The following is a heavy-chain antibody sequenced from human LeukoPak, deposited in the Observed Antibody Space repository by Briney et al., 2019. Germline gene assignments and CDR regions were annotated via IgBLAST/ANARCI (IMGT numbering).Heavy chain of an antibody. Sequence: PGGSLRLSCAASGFTFSSYAMSWVRQAPGKGLEWVSAISGSGGSTYYADSVKGRFTISRGNSKNTLYLQMNSLRAEDTAVYYCAKDFRSGSYYTDYWGQGTLVTVSS. CDR2: ISGSGGST. CDR3: AKDFRSGSYYTDY. J-gene: IGHJ4*02. V-gene: IGHV3-23*01. D-gene: IGHD1-26*01. CDR1: GFTFSSYA.